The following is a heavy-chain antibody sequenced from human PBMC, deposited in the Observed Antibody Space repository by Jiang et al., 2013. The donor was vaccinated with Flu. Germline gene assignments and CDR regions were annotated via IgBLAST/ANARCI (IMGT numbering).Heavy chain of an antibody. CDR2: ISSSGRHT. CDR1: GFTFGNYG. Sequence: QLLESGGDLVQPGGSLRLSCAASGFTFGNYGMYWVRQAPGKGLEWVSGISSSGRHTNYADSVKGRFTTSRDNSKNTLFLHMKSLRAEDTAVYYCAKSLFGVGDFPSDSWGQ. CDR3: AKSLFGVGDFPSDS. D-gene: IGHD3-10*02. J-gene: IGHJ4*02. V-gene: IGHV3-23*01.